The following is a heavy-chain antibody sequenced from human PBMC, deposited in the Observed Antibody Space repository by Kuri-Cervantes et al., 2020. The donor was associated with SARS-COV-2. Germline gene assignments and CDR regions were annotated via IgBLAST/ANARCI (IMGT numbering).Heavy chain of an antibody. CDR1: GGTFSSYA. V-gene: IGHV1-69*06. CDR2: IIPIFGTA. CDR3: ARDEGVLRFLEWLPLGDAFDI. Sequence: SVKVSCKASGGTFSSYAISWVRQAPGQGLEWMGRIIPIFGTANYAQKFQGRVTITADKSTSTAYMELRSLRSDDTAVYYCARDEGVLRFLEWLPLGDAFDIWGQGTMVTVSS. D-gene: IGHD3-3*01. J-gene: IGHJ3*02.